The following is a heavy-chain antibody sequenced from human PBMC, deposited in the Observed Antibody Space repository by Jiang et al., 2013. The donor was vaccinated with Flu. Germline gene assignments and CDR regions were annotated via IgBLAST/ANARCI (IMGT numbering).Heavy chain of an antibody. V-gene: IGHV7-4-1*02. CDR3: ARDSPPYSSGWYGYYYYYGMDV. CDR1: GYTFTSYA. J-gene: IGHJ6*02. D-gene: IGHD6-19*01. CDR2: INTNTGNP. Sequence: SGSELKKPGASVKVSCKASGYTFTSYAMNWVRQAPGQGLEWMGWINTNTGNPTYAQGFTGRFVFSLDTSVSTAYLQISSLKAEDTAVYYCARDSPPYSSGWYGYYYYYGMDVWGQGTTVTVSS.